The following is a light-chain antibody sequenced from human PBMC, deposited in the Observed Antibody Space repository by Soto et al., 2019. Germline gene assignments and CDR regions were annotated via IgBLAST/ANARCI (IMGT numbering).Light chain of an antibody. CDR3: QVWDSSSDHVV. CDR1: NIGSKS. J-gene: IGLJ2*01. CDR2: YDS. V-gene: IGLV3-21*04. Sequence: SYELTQPPSVSVAPGKTARITCGGNNIGSKSVHWYQQKPGQAPVLVIYYDSERPSGIPERFSGSNSGNTATLTISRVEAGDEADYYCQVWDSSSDHVVSGGGTKLTVL.